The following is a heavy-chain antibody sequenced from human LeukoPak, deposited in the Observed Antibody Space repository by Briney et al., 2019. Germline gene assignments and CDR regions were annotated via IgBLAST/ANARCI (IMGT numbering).Heavy chain of an antibody. CDR3: ARGEAMVRGVASFDI. CDR1: GFTFSSYS. D-gene: IGHD3-10*01. Sequence: GGSLRLSCAASGFTFSSYSMNWVRPAPGKGVEWVSSISSSSSYIYYADSVKGRFTISRDNAKNSLYLQMNSLRAEDTAVYYCARGEAMVRGVASFDIWGQGTMVTVSS. J-gene: IGHJ3*02. V-gene: IGHV3-21*01. CDR2: ISSSSSYI.